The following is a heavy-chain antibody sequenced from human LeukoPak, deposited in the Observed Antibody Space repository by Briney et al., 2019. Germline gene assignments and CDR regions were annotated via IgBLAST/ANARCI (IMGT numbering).Heavy chain of an antibody. Sequence: SETLSLTCTVSGGSISSRSYYWGWIRQPPGKGLEWIGSIYYSGSTYYNPSLKSRLTMSVDTSKNQFSLKLSSVTAADTAVYYCARGPRWFGHAFDIWGQGTMVTVSS. CDR1: GGSISSRSYY. CDR2: IYYSGST. V-gene: IGHV4-39*07. J-gene: IGHJ3*02. D-gene: IGHD3-10*01. CDR3: ARGPRWFGHAFDI.